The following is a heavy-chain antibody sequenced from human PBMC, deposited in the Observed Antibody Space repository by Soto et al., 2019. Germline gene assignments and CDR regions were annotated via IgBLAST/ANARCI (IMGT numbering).Heavy chain of an antibody. Sequence: GSVKVSCKASGYTFTSYAMHWVRQAPGQKLEWVGWINAGNGNTKYSQKFQGRVTITRDTSASTAYMELSSLRSEDTAVYYCARLIRGNYYGSGSYYYHYMDVWGKGTTVTVSS. CDR3: ARLIRGNYYGSGSYYYHYMDV. J-gene: IGHJ6*03. V-gene: IGHV1-3*01. D-gene: IGHD3-10*01. CDR2: INAGNGNT. CDR1: GYTFTSYA.